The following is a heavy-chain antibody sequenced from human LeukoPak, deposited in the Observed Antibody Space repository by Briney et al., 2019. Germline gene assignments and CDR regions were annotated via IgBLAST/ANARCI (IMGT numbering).Heavy chain of an antibody. CDR1: GYTFTGYY. CDR2: ISAYNGNT. Sequence: ASVKVSCKASGYTFTGYYVHWVRQAPGQGLEWMGWISAYNGNTNYAQKLQGRVTMTTDTSTSTAYMELRSLRSDDTAVYYCARGTQAIGSGWYYFDYWGQGTLVTVSS. D-gene: IGHD6-19*01. CDR3: ARGTQAIGSGWYYFDY. V-gene: IGHV1-18*04. J-gene: IGHJ4*02.